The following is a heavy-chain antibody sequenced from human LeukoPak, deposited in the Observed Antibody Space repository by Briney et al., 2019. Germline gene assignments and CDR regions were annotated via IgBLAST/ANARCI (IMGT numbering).Heavy chain of an antibody. V-gene: IGHV4-61*02. J-gene: IGHJ2*01. CDR1: SGSISRGSYH. CDR2: IYTSGST. D-gene: IGHD7-27*01. CDR3: ARELLGTATWYFDL. Sequence: SQTLSLTCTVSSGSISRGSYHWSWIRQPAGKGLEWIGRIYTSGSTNYNPSLKSRVTISVDTSKNQFSLKLSSVTAADTAVYYCARELLGTATWYFDLWGRGTLVTVSS.